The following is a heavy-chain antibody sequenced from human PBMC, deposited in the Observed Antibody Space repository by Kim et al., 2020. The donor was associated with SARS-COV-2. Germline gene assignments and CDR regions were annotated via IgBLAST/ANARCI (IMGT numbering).Heavy chain of an antibody. CDR2: ISRDGGEI. D-gene: IGHD6-19*01. V-gene: IGHV3-43*02. CDR1: VFTFDDYA. J-gene: IGHJ4*02. CDR3: VRGQQWLIKN. Sequence: GGSLRLSCAASVFTFDDYAIQWVRQVPGKGLEWVSLISRDGGEIKYADSVKGRLTISRDNSKKSVYLQMNSLRSEDTALYYCVRGQQWLIKNWGQGTQVTVSS.